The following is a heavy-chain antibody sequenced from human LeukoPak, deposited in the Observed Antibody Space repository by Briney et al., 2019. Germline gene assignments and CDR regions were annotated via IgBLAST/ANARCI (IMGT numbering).Heavy chain of an antibody. Sequence: GASVKVSCKASGYTFTGYYMHWVRQVPGQGLEWMGWINPNSGGTNYAQKFQGRVTMTRDTSISTAYMELSRLRSDDTAVYYCARDRTHGSYYDYWGQGTLVTVSS. D-gene: IGHD1-26*01. CDR2: INPNSGGT. V-gene: IGHV1-2*02. CDR3: ARDRTHGSYYDY. J-gene: IGHJ4*02. CDR1: GYTFTGYY.